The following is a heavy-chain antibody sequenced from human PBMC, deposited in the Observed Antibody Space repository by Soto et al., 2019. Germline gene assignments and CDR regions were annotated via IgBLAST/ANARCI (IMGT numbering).Heavy chain of an antibody. J-gene: IGHJ4*02. V-gene: IGHV3-33*06. D-gene: IGHD4-17*01. Sequence: QVQLVDSGGGVVQPGNSLTLSCAASGFTFSNYGMHWVRQAPGKGLEWVALIWYDGSDKYFADSVKGRFTISRDNSKNTLYLQMDSLRVDETAIYYCAKGLYGGNSVVDYWGQGTLVTVSS. CDR3: AKGLYGGNSVVDY. CDR2: IWYDGSDK. CDR1: GFTFSNYG.